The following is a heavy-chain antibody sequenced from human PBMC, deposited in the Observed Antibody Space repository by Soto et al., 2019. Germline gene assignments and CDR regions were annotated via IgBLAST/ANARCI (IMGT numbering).Heavy chain of an antibody. V-gene: IGHV3-30-3*01. Sequence: QVQLVESGGGVVQPGRSLRLSCAASGFTFSRYPMYWVRQAPGKGLEWVAVITYDGNNKYYADSVKGRFTISRDNAKNTLSLQMIDLSPEDTAGYYCAKGVGSYYFDSWGQGTLVTVSS. J-gene: IGHJ4*02. CDR2: ITYDGNNK. D-gene: IGHD1-26*01. CDR3: AKGVGSYYFDS. CDR1: GFTFSRYP.